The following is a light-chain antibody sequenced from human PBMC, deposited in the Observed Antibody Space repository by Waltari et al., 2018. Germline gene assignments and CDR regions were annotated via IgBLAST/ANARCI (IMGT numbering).Light chain of an antibody. V-gene: IGKV1-39*01. Sequence: DIQMTQSPSSLSASVGARVTITCRASQTISTHLNWYQQKPGKAPKLLIYAASTLQSGVPSTFSGSGSGTDFTLTISSLRPEDFATYYCQQSYSTPRTFGQGTKVEIK. CDR3: QQSYSTPRT. J-gene: IGKJ1*01. CDR1: QTISTH. CDR2: AAS.